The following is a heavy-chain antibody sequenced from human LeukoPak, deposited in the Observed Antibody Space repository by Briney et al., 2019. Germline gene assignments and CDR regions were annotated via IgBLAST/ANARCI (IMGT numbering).Heavy chain of an antibody. J-gene: IGHJ4*02. CDR1: GGSFSGYY. Sequence: SETLSLTCAVYGGSFSGYYWSWIRQPPGKGLGWIGEINHSGSTNYNPSLKSRVTISVDTSKNQFSLKLSSVTAADTAVYYCARRTVVPASQTKPFDYWGQGTLVTVSS. V-gene: IGHV4-34*01. D-gene: IGHD2-2*01. CDR3: ARRTVVPASQTKPFDY. CDR2: INHSGST.